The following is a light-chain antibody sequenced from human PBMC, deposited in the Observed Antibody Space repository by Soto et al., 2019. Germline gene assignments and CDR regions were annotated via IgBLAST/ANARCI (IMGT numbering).Light chain of an antibody. J-gene: IGKJ3*01. CDR3: QQYNNWPPFT. CDR1: QSVSSN. CDR2: GAS. Sequence: EIVMTQSPATLSVSPGERATLSCRASQSVSSNLAWYQQKPGQAPRLLIYGASTRATGIPARLSGSGSGTKLTLTVSSLQSEDFAVYYCQQYNNWPPFTFGPGTKVDIK. V-gene: IGKV3-15*01.